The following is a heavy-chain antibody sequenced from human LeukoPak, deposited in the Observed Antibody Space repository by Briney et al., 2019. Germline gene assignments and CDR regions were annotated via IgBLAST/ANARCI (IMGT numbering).Heavy chain of an antibody. J-gene: IGHJ4*02. CDR2: INHLGST. V-gene: IGHV4-34*01. CDR3: ARGGYNIDWMKDAPDY. CDR1: GGSFSGYY. Sequence: SETLSLTCGVYGGSFSGYYYNWIRQSPGKGLEWIAEINHLGSTNYNPSLQSRVAISIDTSKDQFSLNLISVTAADTAVYYCARGGYNIDWMKDAPDYWGQGTLVTASS. D-gene: IGHD6-19*01.